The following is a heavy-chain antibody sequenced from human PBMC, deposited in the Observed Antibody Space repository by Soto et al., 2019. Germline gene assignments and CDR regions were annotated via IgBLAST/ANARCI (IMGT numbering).Heavy chain of an antibody. CDR1: GFTFSSHG. CDR3: AKDGITMVRGVSYYYYGMDV. V-gene: IGHV3-30*18. CDR2: ISYDGSNK. Sequence: PGGSLRLSCAASGFTFSSHGMHRVRQAPGKGLEWVAVISYDGSNKYYADSVKGRFTISRDNSKNTLYLQMNSLRAEDTAVYYCAKDGITMVRGVSYYYYGMDVWGQGTTVTVSS. D-gene: IGHD3-10*01. J-gene: IGHJ6*02.